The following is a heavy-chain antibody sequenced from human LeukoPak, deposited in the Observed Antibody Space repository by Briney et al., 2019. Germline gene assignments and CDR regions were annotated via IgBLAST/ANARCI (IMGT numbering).Heavy chain of an antibody. V-gene: IGHV3-53*01. J-gene: IGHJ4*02. Sequence: PGGSLRLSCAASGFTVSSNYMSWVRQAPGKGLEWVSVIYSGGSTYYADSVKGRFTISRDNSKNTLYPQMNSLRAGDTAVYYCARGNSGYDFDYWGQGTLVTVSS. CDR1: GFTVSSNY. D-gene: IGHD5-12*01. CDR2: IYSGGST. CDR3: ARGNSGYDFDY.